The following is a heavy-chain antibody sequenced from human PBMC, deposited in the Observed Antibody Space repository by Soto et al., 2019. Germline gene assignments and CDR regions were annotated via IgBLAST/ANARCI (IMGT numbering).Heavy chain of an antibody. J-gene: IGHJ6*03. V-gene: IGHV4-34*01. CDR1: GGSFSGYY. Sequence: SETLSLTCAVYGGSFSGYYWSWIRQPPGKGLEWIGEINHSGSTNYNPSLKSRVTISVDTSKNQFSLKLSSVTAADTAVYYCARGRRVQLLTPYYYYMDFWGKGTTVTVSS. CDR3: ARGRRVQLLTPYYYYMDF. CDR2: INHSGST. D-gene: IGHD2-2*01.